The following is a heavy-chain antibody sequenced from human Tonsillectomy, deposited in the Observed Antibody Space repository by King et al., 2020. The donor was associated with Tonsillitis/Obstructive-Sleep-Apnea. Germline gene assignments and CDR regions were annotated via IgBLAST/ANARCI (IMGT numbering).Heavy chain of an antibody. V-gene: IGHV1-46*01. Sequence: QLVQSGAEVKKPGASVKVSCKASGYTFTSYYMHWVRQAPGQGLEWMGIINPSGGSTSYAQKFQGRVTMTRDTSTSTVNMELGSLRSEDTAVYYCATIAAAGTGAFDIWGQGTMVTVSS. CDR1: GYTFTSYY. CDR2: INPSGGST. CDR3: ATIAAAGTGAFDI. D-gene: IGHD6-13*01. J-gene: IGHJ3*02.